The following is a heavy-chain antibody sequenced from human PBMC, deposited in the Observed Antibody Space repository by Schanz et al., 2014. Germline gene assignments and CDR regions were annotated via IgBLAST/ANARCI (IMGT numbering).Heavy chain of an antibody. Sequence: EVQLVESGGGLVKPGGSLRLSCEASGFDFNSYSMNWVRQAPGKGLEWVSSISSSGSYIHYADSVKGRFTISRDNAKNTLYLQMNSLRAEDTAVYYCARDRGYCSGGSCLTFDYWGQGTLVTVSS. CDR2: ISSSGSYI. CDR1: GFDFNSYS. CDR3: ARDRGYCSGGSCLTFDY. V-gene: IGHV3-21*01. J-gene: IGHJ4*02. D-gene: IGHD2-15*01.